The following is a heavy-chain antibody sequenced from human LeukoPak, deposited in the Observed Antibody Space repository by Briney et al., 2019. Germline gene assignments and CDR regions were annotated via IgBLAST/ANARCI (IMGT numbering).Heavy chain of an antibody. CDR3: AIRYCSSTSCYYNWFDP. V-gene: IGHV4-30-4*08. CDR2: IYYSGST. CDR1: GGSISSGDYY. Sequence: SETLSLTCTVSGGSISSGDYYWSWIRQPPGKGLEWIGYIYYSGSTYYNPSLKSRVTISVDTSKNQFSPKLSSVTAADTAVYYCAIRYCSSTSCYYNWFDPWGQGTLVTVSS. J-gene: IGHJ5*02. D-gene: IGHD2-2*01.